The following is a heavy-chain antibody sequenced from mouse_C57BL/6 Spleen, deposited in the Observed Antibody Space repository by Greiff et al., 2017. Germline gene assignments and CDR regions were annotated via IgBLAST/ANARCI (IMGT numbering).Heavy chain of an antibody. J-gene: IGHJ4*01. CDR1: GFTFSDYY. Sequence: EVHLVESEGGLVQPGSSMKLSCTASGFTFSDYYMAWVRQVPEKGLEWVANINYDGSSTYYLDSLKSRFIISRDNAKNILYLQMSRLKSEDTATYYCARAYSGYYAMDYWGQGTSVTVSS. D-gene: IGHD2-12*01. V-gene: IGHV5-16*01. CDR2: INYDGSST. CDR3: ARAYSGYYAMDY.